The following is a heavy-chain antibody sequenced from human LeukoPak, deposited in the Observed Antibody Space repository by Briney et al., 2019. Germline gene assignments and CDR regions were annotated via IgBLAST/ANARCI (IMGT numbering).Heavy chain of an antibody. J-gene: IGHJ4*02. Sequence: TLSLTCTVSGASVSSTDYYWSWIRQPAGKGPEWIGRMSMGGTSNYNPSLRSRVTISADTSKNQFFLKFSSVTAADTAMYYCAADPLWSAGAYWGQGMLVTVSS. D-gene: IGHD2-21*01. CDR3: AADPLWSAGAY. CDR2: MSMGGTS. CDR1: GASVSSTDYY. V-gene: IGHV4-61*02.